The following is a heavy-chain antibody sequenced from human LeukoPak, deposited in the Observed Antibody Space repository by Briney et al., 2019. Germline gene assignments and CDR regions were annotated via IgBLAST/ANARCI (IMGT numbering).Heavy chain of an antibody. V-gene: IGHV3-7*01. CDR1: GFTFSSYW. CDR3: ALPGGSVVPAAWIGY. J-gene: IGHJ4*02. Sequence: GGSLRLSCAASGFTFSSYWMSWVRQAPGKGLEWVANIKQDGSEKYYVDSVKGRFTISRDNAKNSLYLQMNSLRAEDTAVYYCALPGGSVVPAAWIGYWGQGTLVTVSS. D-gene: IGHD2-2*01. CDR2: IKQDGSEK.